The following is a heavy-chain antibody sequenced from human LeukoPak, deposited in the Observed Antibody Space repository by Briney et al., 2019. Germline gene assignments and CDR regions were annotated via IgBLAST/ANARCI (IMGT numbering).Heavy chain of an antibody. CDR2: IPCSGRH. D-gene: IGHD2-2*02. CDR3: ARVSVVVVPAAIIRMSYYYYMDV. V-gene: IGHV4-59*01. J-gene: IGHJ6*03. CDR1: GGSISSYY. Sequence: WETLSLTCTVSGGSISSYYWSWIRQPTGKGLEWIGYIPCSGRHNYCPSLKSRVTIAVDTSKKQLSLKLSSVTAADTDVYYCARVSVVVVPAAIIRMSYYYYMDVWGKGTTVT.